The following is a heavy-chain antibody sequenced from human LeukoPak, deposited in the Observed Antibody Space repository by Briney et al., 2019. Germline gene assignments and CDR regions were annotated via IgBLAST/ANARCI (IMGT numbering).Heavy chain of an antibody. D-gene: IGHD4-23*01. CDR3: AREMGVVTAHGIDV. V-gene: IGHV4-39*02. CDR1: GGSISSISSNNYH. J-gene: IGHJ6*02. CDR2: IYYSGST. Sequence: SETLSLTCIDSGGSISSISSNNYHWGWIRQPPGKGLEWIGSIYYSGSTYYNPSLKSRVTISVDTSKNQFSLKLSSVTAADTALYYCAREMGVVTAHGIDVWGQGTTVTVSS.